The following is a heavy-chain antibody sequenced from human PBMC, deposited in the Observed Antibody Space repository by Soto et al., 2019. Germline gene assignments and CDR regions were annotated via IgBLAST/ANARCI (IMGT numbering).Heavy chain of an antibody. D-gene: IGHD2-2*01. J-gene: IGHJ6*03. CDR3: ARAGGYCSSTSCPPDYYYYMDV. V-gene: IGHV6-1*01. CDR1: GDSVSSNSAA. CDR2: TYYRSKWYN. Sequence: SQTLSLTGAISGDSVSSNSAAWNWIRQSPSRGLEWLGRTYYRSKWYNDYAVSVKSRITINPDTSKNQFSLQLNSVTPEDTAVYYCARAGGYCSSTSCPPDYYYYMDVWGKGTTVTVSS.